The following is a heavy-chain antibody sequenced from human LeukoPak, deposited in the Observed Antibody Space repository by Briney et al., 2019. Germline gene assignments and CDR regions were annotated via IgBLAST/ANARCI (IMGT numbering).Heavy chain of an antibody. CDR1: GGSISSYY. CDR3: AGSMITFGGVIVNDY. D-gene: IGHD3-16*02. CDR2: IYTSGST. J-gene: IGHJ4*02. V-gene: IGHV4-4*07. Sequence: SETLSLTCTVPGGSISSYYWSWIRQPAGKGLEWIGRIYTSGSTNYTPSLKSRVTTSVDTSKNQFSLTLSSVTAADTAVYYCAGSMITFGGVIVNDYWGQGTLVTVSS.